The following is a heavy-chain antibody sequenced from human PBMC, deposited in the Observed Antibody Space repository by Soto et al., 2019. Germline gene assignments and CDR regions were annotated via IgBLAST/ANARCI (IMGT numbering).Heavy chain of an antibody. Sequence: QVQLVQSGAEVKKPGSSVKVSCKASGGTFSSYAISWVRQAPGQGLEWMGGIIPIFGTANYAQKFQGRVTITADESTSTAYMELSSLRSEDTAVYYCARVISGIWGVIKGYYYYGMDVWGQGTTVTVSS. V-gene: IGHV1-69*01. D-gene: IGHD3-10*01. CDR2: IIPIFGTA. CDR3: ARVISGIWGVIKGYYYYGMDV. J-gene: IGHJ6*02. CDR1: GGTFSSYA.